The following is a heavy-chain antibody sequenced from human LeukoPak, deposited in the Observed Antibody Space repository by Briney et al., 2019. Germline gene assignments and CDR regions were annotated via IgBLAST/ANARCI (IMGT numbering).Heavy chain of an antibody. D-gene: IGHD6-19*01. J-gene: IGHJ4*02. CDR3: VRARRGTVAGLDY. CDR1: GFTFNDYV. Sequence: ASVKVSCKTSGFTFNDYVMNWVRQAPGQGLLWMGWINTNTGDPTYAQGFRGRFFFSLDSSLTTTYLQISTLEPGDTAVYYCVRARRGTVAGLDYWGQGTLVTVSS. V-gene: IGHV7-4-1*01. CDR2: INTNTGDP.